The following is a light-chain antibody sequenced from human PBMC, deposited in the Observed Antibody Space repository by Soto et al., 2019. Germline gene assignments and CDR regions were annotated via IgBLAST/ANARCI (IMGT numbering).Light chain of an antibody. CDR2: EVS. Sequence: QSALTQPASVSGSLGQSISISCTGTSSDIGSYNLVSWYQQYAGKAPKLMILEVSERPSGVSNRFSGSKSGDTASLTISGLQAEDEADYYCCSYAGSGKVVFGGGTKLTVL. CDR1: SSDIGSYNL. V-gene: IGLV2-23*02. J-gene: IGLJ3*02. CDR3: CSYAGSGKVV.